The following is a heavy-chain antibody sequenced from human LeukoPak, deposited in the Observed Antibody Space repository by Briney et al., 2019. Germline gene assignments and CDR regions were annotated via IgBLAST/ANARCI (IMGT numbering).Heavy chain of an antibody. J-gene: IGHJ3*02. CDR1: GFTFSDYY. CDR3: ARDAEYSSSSDAFDI. Sequence: GRSLRLSCTASGFTFSDYYMSWIRQAPGKGLEWVSYISSSGSTIYYADSVKGRFTVSRDNAKNSLYLQMNSLRAEDTAVYYCARDAEYSSSSDAFDIWGQGTMVTVSS. CDR2: ISSSGSTI. D-gene: IGHD6-6*01. V-gene: IGHV3-11*04.